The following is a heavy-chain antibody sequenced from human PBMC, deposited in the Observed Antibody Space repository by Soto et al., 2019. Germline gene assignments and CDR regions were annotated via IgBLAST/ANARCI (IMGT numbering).Heavy chain of an antibody. CDR1: GASIISNDW. CDR2: IFRSGRT. V-gene: IGHV4-4*02. D-gene: IGHD6-19*01. Sequence: PSETLSLTCSVCGASIISNDWWIWIRQTPGKGLEWIGEIFRSGRTNYSPSFKSRVTISVDTSKSQFSLEMASVTAADTAVYYCARANLRSGWTFDHWGQGSPVTVSS. CDR3: ARANLRSGWTFDH. J-gene: IGHJ4*02.